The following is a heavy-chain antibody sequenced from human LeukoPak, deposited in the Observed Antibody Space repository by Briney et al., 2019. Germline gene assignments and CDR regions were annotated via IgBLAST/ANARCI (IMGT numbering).Heavy chain of an antibody. Sequence: GGSLRLSCAASGFTFSNYAMNWVRQAPGKGLEWVSVISANGGSTYYADSVKGRFTISRDTSKSTLYLQMNSLRVEDTAVYYCAKDRCGGSSFYWDFDYWGQGTLVTVSS. J-gene: IGHJ4*02. CDR3: AKDRCGGSSFYWDFDY. D-gene: IGHD2-15*01. V-gene: IGHV3-23*01. CDR1: GFTFSNYA. CDR2: ISANGGST.